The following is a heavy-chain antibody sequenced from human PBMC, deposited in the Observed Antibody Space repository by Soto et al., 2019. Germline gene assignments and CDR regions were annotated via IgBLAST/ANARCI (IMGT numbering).Heavy chain of an antibody. CDR3: ASEKRSGYYLVHGFQH. CDR1: GGTFSSYT. D-gene: IGHD3-3*01. CDR2: IIPILGIA. Sequence: ASVKVSCKASGGTFSSYTISWVRQAPGQGLEWMGRIIPILGIANYAQKFQGRVTITADKSTSTAYMELSSLRSEDTAVYYCASEKRSGYYLVHGFQHWGQGTLVTVSS. V-gene: IGHV1-69*02. J-gene: IGHJ1*01.